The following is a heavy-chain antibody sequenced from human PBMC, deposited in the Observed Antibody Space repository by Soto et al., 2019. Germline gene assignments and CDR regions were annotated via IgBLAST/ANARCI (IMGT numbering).Heavy chain of an antibody. CDR1: GGSPSSGY. V-gene: IGHV4-59*01. CDR3: ARAPSSPITGTPYYFDY. Sequence: PGAPSPPRQVSGGSPSSGYPTWVPPAPGEGLEWIGNIHYSGNTDYNPSLKNRVTISVETSRDHFSLKLSSVTAADTAVYSCARAPSSPITGTPYYFDYWGQGILVTVSS. D-gene: IGHD1-7*01. J-gene: IGHJ4*02. CDR2: IHYSGNT.